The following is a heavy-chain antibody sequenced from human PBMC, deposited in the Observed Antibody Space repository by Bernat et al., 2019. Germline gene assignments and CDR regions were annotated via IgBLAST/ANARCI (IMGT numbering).Heavy chain of an antibody. V-gene: IGHV3-30-3*01. CDR3: ARGDYYDSSGYYYGRAFDI. CDR1: GFTFSSYA. CDR2: ISYDGSNK. D-gene: IGHD3-22*01. Sequence: QVQLVESGGGVVQPGRSLRLSCAASGFTFSSYAMHWVRQAPGKGLEWVAVISYDGSNKYYADSVKGRFTISRDNSKNTLYLQMNSLRAEDTAVYYCARGDYYDSSGYYYGRAFDIWGQGTMVTVS. J-gene: IGHJ3*02.